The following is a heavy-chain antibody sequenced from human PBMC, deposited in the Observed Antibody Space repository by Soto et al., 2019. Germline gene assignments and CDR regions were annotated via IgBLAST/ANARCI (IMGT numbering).Heavy chain of an antibody. J-gene: IGHJ5*02. Sequence: QVQLVESGGGVVQPGGSLRLSCAASGFIFSGYGMHWVRQAPGKGLEWVAVISFEGSKKYYANSMEGRFTISRDNSKNTLFLQMNSLRAEDTAVNYCAKGGSSSARYFDRWGQGALVTVSS. V-gene: IGHV3-30*18. CDR2: ISFEGSKK. CDR1: GFIFSGYG. CDR3: AKGGSSSARYFDR. D-gene: IGHD6-6*01.